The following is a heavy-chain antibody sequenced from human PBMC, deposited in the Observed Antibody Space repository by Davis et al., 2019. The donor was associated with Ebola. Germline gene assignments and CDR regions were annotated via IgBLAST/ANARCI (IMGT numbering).Heavy chain of an antibody. Sequence: GESLKISCAASGFTFSIYTMNWVRQAPGEGLEWVSSISSSSSYIYYADSVKGRFTISRDNAKNSLYLQMNSLRAEDTAVYYCARAYSSSPLGYWGQGTLVTVSS. CDR1: GFTFSIYT. D-gene: IGHD6-6*01. J-gene: IGHJ4*02. V-gene: IGHV3-21*01. CDR2: ISSSSSYI. CDR3: ARAYSSSPLGY.